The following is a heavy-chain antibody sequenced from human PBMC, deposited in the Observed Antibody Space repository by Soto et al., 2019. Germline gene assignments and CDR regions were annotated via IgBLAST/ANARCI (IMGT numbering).Heavy chain of an antibody. J-gene: IGHJ6*02. CDR1: GGFISNYF. V-gene: IGHV4-59*01. CDR2: IYDSGST. Sequence: SETLSLTCTVSGGFISNYFWSWIRQPPGKGLEWIGNIYDSGSTNYNPSLKSRVSISVDTSKNQFSLNLTSVTAADTAVYYCARDRKSGRLGNGLDVWGQGTTVTVSS. CDR3: ARDRKSGRLGNGLDV. D-gene: IGHD7-27*01.